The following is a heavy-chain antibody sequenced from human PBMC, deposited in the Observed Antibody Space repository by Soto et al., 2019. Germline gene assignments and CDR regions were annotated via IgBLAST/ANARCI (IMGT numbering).Heavy chain of an antibody. CDR3: AKMPGVITVITSFDH. J-gene: IGHJ4*02. Sequence: GGSLRLSCVASGFTFNKYALAWVRQAPGKGLEWVSAISGSGASTYDADSVKGRFTISGDNSNNTLYLQMNSLRAEDTAVYYCAKMPGVITVITSFDHWGQGTPVTVSS. CDR2: ISGSGAST. CDR1: GFTFNKYA. D-gene: IGHD3-16*01. V-gene: IGHV3-23*01.